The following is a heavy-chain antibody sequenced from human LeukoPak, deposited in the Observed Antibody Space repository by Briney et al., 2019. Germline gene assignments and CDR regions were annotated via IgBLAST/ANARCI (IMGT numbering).Heavy chain of an antibody. D-gene: IGHD1-26*01. J-gene: IGHJ4*02. CDR3: ASGPGWEAFDY. CDR1: GFTFSSYA. CDR2: ISGSGGST. V-gene: IGHV3-23*01. Sequence: GGSLRLSCAASGFTFSSYAMSWVRQAPGKGLEGVSAISGSGGSTYYADSGKGRFTISRDNSKNTLYLQMNSLRAEDTAVYYCASGPGWEAFDYWGQGTLVTVSS.